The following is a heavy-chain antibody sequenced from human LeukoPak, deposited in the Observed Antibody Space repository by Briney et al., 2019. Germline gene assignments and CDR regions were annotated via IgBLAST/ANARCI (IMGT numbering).Heavy chain of an antibody. CDR3: ARSGSSGYYSRGWFDP. CDR2: INPSGGST. Sequence: GASVKVSCKASGYTFTSYYMHWVRQAPGQGLEWMGIINPSGGSTSYAQKFQGRVTMTRDTSTSTVYMELSSLRSEDTPVYYCARSGSSGYYSRGWFDPWGQGTLVTVSS. CDR1: GYTFTSYY. D-gene: IGHD3-22*01. J-gene: IGHJ5*02. V-gene: IGHV1-46*01.